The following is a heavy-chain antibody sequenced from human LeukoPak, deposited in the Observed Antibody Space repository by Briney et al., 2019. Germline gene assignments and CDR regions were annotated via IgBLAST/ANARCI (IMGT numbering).Heavy chain of an antibody. V-gene: IGHV1-18*01. CDR3: ARRGYNWNDGYFDY. D-gene: IGHD1-20*01. J-gene: IGHJ4*02. CDR2: ISAYNGNT. CDR1: GYTFTSYS. Sequence: ASVKISCKASGYTFTSYSISWVRQAPGQGVEWMGWISAYNGNTDYAQKLQGRVTMTTDTSTSTAYMELRSLRSDDTAVYYCARRGYNWNDGYFDYWGQGTLVTVSS.